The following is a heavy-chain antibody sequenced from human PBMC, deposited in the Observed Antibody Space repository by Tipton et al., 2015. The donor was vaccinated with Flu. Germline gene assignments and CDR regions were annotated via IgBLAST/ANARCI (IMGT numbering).Heavy chain of an antibody. J-gene: IGHJ4*02. CDR2: IRSKAYGGTT. V-gene: IGHV3-49*04. CDR3: TRASWDSSGYYYWNDQYYFDY. Sequence: SLRLSCTASGFTFGDYAMSWVRQAPGKGLEWVGFIRSKAYGGTTEYAASVKGRFTISRDDSKSIAYLQMNSLKTEDTAVYYCTRASWDSSGYYYWNDQYYFDYWGQGTLVTVSS. D-gene: IGHD3-22*01. CDR1: GFTFGDYA.